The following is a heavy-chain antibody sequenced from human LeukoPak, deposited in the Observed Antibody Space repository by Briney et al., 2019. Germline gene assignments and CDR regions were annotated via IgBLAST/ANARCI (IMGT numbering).Heavy chain of an antibody. D-gene: IGHD3-3*01. CDR3: ARHFRTVWSGYRWDWFDP. J-gene: IGHJ5*02. V-gene: IGHV4-39*01. CDR1: GGSISSSSYY. CDR2: IYYSGST. Sequence: PSETLSLTCTVSGGSISSSSYYWGWIRQPRGEGLESIGSIYYSGSTYYNPSLKSRVTISVDTSKNQFSLKLSSVTAADTAVYYCARHFRTVWSGYRWDWFDPWGQGTLVTVSS.